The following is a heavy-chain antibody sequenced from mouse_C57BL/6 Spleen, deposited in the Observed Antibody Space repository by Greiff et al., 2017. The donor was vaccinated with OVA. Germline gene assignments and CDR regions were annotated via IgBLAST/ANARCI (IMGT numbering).Heavy chain of an antibody. D-gene: IGHD1-1*01. Sequence: EVQLVESVAELVRPGASVKLSCTASGFNIKNTYMHWVKQRPEQGLEWIGRIDPANGNTKYAPKFQGKATITADTSSNTAYLQLSSLTSEDTAIYYCARIPYYYGSSPYYAMDYWGQGTSVTVSS. CDR1: GFNIKNTY. CDR3: ARIPYYYGSSPYYAMDY. CDR2: IDPANGNT. V-gene: IGHV14-3*01. J-gene: IGHJ4*01.